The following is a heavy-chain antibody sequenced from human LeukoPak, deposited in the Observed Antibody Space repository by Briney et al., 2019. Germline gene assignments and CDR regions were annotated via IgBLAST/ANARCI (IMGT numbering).Heavy chain of an antibody. CDR3: ARQEGSSWYGRPSYYYGRDV. J-gene: IGHJ6*04. V-gene: IGHV5-51*01. CDR2: IYPGDSDT. D-gene: IGHD6-13*01. Sequence: GESLKISCKGSGYSFTSYWIGWVRQMPGKGLEWMGIIYPGDSDTRYSPSFQGQVTISADKSISTAYLQGSSLKASDTAMYYCARQEGSSWYGRPSYYYGRDVGGKGTRATVSS. CDR1: GYSFTSYW.